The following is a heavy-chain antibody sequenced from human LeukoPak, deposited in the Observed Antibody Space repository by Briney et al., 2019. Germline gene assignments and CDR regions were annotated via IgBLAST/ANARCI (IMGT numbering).Heavy chain of an antibody. CDR2: IYYSGST. CDR1: AGSISSSSYY. D-gene: IGHD2-2*01. Sequence: SETLSLTCTVSAGSISSSSYYWGWIRQPPGKGLEWIGYIYYSGSTNYNPSLKSRVTISVDTSKNQFSLKLSSVTAADTAVYYCARGPAAMRGYYMDVWGKGTTVTISS. CDR3: ARGPAAMRGYYMDV. J-gene: IGHJ6*03. V-gene: IGHV4-61*05.